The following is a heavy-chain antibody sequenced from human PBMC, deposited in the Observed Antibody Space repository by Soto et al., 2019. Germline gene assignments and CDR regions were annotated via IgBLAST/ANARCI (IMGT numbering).Heavy chain of an antibody. CDR2: ISYDGSNK. CDR1: GFTFSSFN. D-gene: IGHD6-19*01. Sequence: QVKLVESRGGVVQPGRSLRVSCAASGFTFSSFNMHWVRQAPGKGLEWVALISYDGSNKYVDSVKGRFTISRDNSKNTLYLQMSSLRPEDTAVYYCARTTTVAGTPEFDYWGQGTLVTVSS. CDR3: ARTTTVAGTPEFDY. J-gene: IGHJ4*02. V-gene: IGHV3-30-3*01.